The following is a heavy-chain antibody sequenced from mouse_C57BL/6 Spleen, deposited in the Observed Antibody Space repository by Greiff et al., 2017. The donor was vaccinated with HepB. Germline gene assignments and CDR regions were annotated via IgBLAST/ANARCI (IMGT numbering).Heavy chain of an antibody. CDR3: ARGDDYAWFAY. J-gene: IGHJ3*01. CDR1: GFTFSSYG. V-gene: IGHV5-6*01. Sequence: EVQLVESGGDLVKPGGSLKLSCAASGFTFSSYGMSWVRQTPDKRLEWVATISSGGSYTYYPDSVKGRFTISRDNAKNTLYLQMSSLKSEDTAMYYCARGDDYAWFAYWGQGTLVTVSA. CDR2: ISSGGSYT. D-gene: IGHD2-4*01.